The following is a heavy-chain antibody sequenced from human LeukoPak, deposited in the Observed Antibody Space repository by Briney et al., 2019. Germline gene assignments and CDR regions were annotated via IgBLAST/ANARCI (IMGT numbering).Heavy chain of an antibody. J-gene: IGHJ4*02. CDR2: IYYSGST. V-gene: IGHV4-61*01. D-gene: IGHD5-12*01. CDR3: ARDPGYSGIDY. Sequence: SETLSLTRTVSGGSVNSGSHYWCWIRQPPGKGLEWIGYIYYSGSTNYNPSLKSRATMSLDTSKNQFSLNLNSVTAADTAVYYCARDPGYSGIDYWGQGTLVTVSS. CDR1: GGSVNSGSHY.